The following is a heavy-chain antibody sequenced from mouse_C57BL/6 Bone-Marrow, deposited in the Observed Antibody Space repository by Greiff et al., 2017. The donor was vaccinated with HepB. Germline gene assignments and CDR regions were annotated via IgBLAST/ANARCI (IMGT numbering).Heavy chain of an antibody. Sequence: QVHVKQSGAELVKPGASVKMSCKASGYTFTSYWITWVKQRPGQGLEWIGDIYPGSGSTNYNEKFKSKATLTVDTASSTAYMQLSSLTSEDSAVYYCARDPVVDWYIDVWGTGTTVSVSS. CDR1: GYTFTSYW. D-gene: IGHD1-1*01. CDR3: ARDPVVDWYIDV. V-gene: IGHV1-55*01. CDR2: IYPGSGST. J-gene: IGHJ1*03.